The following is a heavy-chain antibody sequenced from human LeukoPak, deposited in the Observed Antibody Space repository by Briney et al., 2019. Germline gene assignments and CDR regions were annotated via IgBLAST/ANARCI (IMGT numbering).Heavy chain of an antibody. D-gene: IGHD3-10*01. J-gene: IGHJ5*02. CDR3: ARGAYYGSGSYYNWFDP. CDR1: GGSFSGYY. Sequence: PSETLSLTCVVYGGSFSGYYWSWIRQPPGKGLEWIGEINHSGSTNYNPSLKRRVTISVDTSKNQFSLKLSSVTAADTAVYYCARGAYYGSGSYYNWFDPWGQGTLVTVSS. V-gene: IGHV4-34*01. CDR2: INHSGST.